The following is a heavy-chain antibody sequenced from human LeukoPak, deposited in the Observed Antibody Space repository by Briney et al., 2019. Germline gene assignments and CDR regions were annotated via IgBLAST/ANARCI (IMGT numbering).Heavy chain of an antibody. J-gene: IGHJ6*03. V-gene: IGHV4-59*12. CDR1: GGSISSYY. CDR3: ARDISYGSLPYYYYYYYMDV. CDR2: IYHSGST. D-gene: IGHD5-18*01. Sequence: SETLSLTCTVSGGSISSYYWSWIRQPPGKGLEWIGYIYHSGSTYYNPSLKSRVTISVDRSKNQFSLKLSSVTAADTAVYYCARDISYGSLPYYYYYYYMDVWGKGTTVTVSS.